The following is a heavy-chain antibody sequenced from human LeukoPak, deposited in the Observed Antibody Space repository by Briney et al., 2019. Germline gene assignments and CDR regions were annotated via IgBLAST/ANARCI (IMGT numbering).Heavy chain of an antibody. D-gene: IGHD3-10*01. CDR2: VYYPGSP. Sequence: SETLSLTCTISGGSISAIPYYWGWIRQPPGKGLEWIVSVYYPGSPYYSPSLKTPVTISVDTPKNQLSLKLSSVTAADTAVYFCARSHFYGSGVDSWGQGTLVTVSS. V-gene: IGHV4-39*01. J-gene: IGHJ5*01. CDR1: GGSISAIPYY. CDR3: ARSHFYGSGVDS.